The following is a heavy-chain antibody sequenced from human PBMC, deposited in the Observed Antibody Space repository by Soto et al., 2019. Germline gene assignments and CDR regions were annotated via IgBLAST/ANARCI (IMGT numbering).Heavy chain of an antibody. V-gene: IGHV3-23*01. J-gene: IGHJ3*02. D-gene: IGHD4-17*01. Sequence: GGSLRLSCAASGFTFGNHAMSWVRQAPRKGLEWVSAISGSGGSIFYADSVKGQFTISRDNSKNTLFLQMNSLRAEDTAVYFCAKGNYNYGDALDIWGQGT. CDR1: GFTFGNHA. CDR2: ISGSGGSI. CDR3: AKGNYNYGDALDI.